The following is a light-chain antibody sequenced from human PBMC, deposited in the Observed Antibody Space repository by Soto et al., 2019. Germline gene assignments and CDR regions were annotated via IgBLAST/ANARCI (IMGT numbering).Light chain of an antibody. CDR3: QQRSIWLRT. J-gene: IGKJ1*01. Sequence: ERATLSCRASQSVGSRFLAWYQQKPGQAPRLLIYGASSRATGIPDRFSGSGSGTDFTLTISRLEPEDFAVYYCQQRSIWLRT. CDR1: QSVGSRF. CDR2: GAS. V-gene: IGKV3D-20*02.